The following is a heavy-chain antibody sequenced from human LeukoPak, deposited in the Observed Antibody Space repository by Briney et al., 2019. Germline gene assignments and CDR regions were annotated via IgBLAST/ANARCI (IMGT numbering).Heavy chain of an antibody. Sequence: ASVKVSCKASGYSFNRYGITWVRQAPGQGLEWMGWINPNSGGTNYAQKFQGRVTMTRDTSISTAYMELSRLRSDDTAVYYCARPYSGSSGDYWGQGTLVTVSS. CDR2: INPNSGGT. V-gene: IGHV1-2*02. D-gene: IGHD1-26*01. J-gene: IGHJ4*02. CDR3: ARPYSGSSGDY. CDR1: GYSFNRYG.